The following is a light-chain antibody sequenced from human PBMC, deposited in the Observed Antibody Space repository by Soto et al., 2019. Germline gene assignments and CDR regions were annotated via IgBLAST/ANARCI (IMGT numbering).Light chain of an antibody. V-gene: IGKV3D-15*01. Sequence: EIVITQSPATLSVSPGERATLSCKASQSVSSNLAWYQQKPGQAPRLIIYDASTRATGIPARFSGSGSGTEFILTISSLQSEDFGFYYCQQYNNWHPITFGQGTRLEIK. CDR1: QSVSSN. J-gene: IGKJ5*01. CDR2: DAS. CDR3: QQYNNWHPIT.